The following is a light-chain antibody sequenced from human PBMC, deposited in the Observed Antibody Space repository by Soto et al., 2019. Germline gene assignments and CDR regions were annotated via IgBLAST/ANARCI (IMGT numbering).Light chain of an antibody. J-gene: IGKJ2*01. CDR2: AAS. CDR1: QSISSY. Sequence: VIWMTQSPSLLSASTGDRVTISCRMSQSISSYLAWYQQKPGKAPELLIYAASTLQSGVPSRFSGSGSGTDFTLTISCMQSDEFATYYYQRYYSFPYTFGHGTKLEIK. V-gene: IGKV1D-8*01. CDR3: QRYYSFPYT.